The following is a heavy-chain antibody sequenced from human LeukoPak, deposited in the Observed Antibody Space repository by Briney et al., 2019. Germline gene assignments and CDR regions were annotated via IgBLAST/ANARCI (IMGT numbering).Heavy chain of an antibody. D-gene: IGHD2-15*01. V-gene: IGHV3-7*01. CDR2: IKQDGSEK. CDR3: ARVPIVAATPLIDY. Sequence: GGSLRLSCAASGFTFSSYWISWVRQAPGKGLEWVANIKQDGSEKYYVDSVKGRFTISRDNAKNSLYLQMNSLRAEDTAVYYCARVPIVAATPLIDYWGQGTLVTVSS. J-gene: IGHJ4*02. CDR1: GFTFSSYW.